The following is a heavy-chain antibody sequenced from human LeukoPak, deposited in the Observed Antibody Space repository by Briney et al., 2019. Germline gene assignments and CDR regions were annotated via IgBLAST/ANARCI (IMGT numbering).Heavy chain of an antibody. Sequence: GGSLRLSCAASGFTLSSYAMSWVRQGPGKGLEWVSSISSSSSYIYYADSVKGRFTISRDNAKNSLYLQMNSLRAEDTAVYYCARDLFDFWSGLIDYWGQGTLVTVSS. CDR2: ISSSSSYI. V-gene: IGHV3-21*01. CDR3: ARDLFDFWSGLIDY. D-gene: IGHD3-3*01. J-gene: IGHJ4*02. CDR1: GFTLSSYA.